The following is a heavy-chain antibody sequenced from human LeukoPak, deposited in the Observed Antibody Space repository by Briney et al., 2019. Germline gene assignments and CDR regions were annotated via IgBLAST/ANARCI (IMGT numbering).Heavy chain of an antibody. CDR1: GFTVSSNY. J-gene: IGHJ4*02. D-gene: IGHD3-3*01. V-gene: IGHV3-66*02. Sequence: GGSLRLSCAASGFTVSSNYMSWVRQAPGKGLEWVSVIYSGGRTYSADSVEGRFTISKDNSKNTLYLQMNSLRAEDTAVYYCARDRRYDFWSGYYSYYFDYWGQGTLVTVSS. CDR3: ARDRRYDFWSGYYSYYFDY. CDR2: IYSGGRT.